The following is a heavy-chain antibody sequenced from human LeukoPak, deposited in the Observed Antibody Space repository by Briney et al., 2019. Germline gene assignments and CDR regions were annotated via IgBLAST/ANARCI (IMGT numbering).Heavy chain of an antibody. D-gene: IGHD6-13*01. Sequence: GGSLRLSCAASGFSISSHSMNWVRQAPGKGLEWVSSISSNSKSTYYADSVKGRFTISRDNAKNSLFLQMNSLRAEDTAVYYCAKCLAASVDWFDPRGQGTLVTVSS. CDR3: AKCLAASVDWFDP. V-gene: IGHV3-21*01. J-gene: IGHJ5*02. CDR1: GFSISSHS. CDR2: ISSNSKST.